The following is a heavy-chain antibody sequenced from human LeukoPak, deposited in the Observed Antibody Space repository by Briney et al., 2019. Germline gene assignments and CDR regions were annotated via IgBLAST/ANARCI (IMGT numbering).Heavy chain of an antibody. V-gene: IGHV3-23*01. CDR3: AKTYCSGGSCYVTYYYYGMDV. D-gene: IGHD2-15*01. J-gene: IGHJ6*02. CDR2: ISGSGGGT. Sequence: GGSLRLSCTASGFTSSNYAMNWVRQAPGKGLEWVSGISGSGGGTYYADSVKGRFTISRDNSKNTLYLQMNSLRAEDTALYYCAKTYCSGGSCYVTYYYYGMDVWGQGTTVTVSS. CDR1: GFTSSNYA.